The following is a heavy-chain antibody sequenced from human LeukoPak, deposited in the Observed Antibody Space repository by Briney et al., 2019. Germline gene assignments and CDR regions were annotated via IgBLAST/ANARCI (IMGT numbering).Heavy chain of an antibody. V-gene: IGHV4-34*01. CDR1: GGSFSGYY. Sequence: KPSETLSLTCAVYGGSFSGYYWSWIRQPPGKGLEWIGEINHSGSTNYNPSLKSRVTISVDTSKNQFSLKLSSVTAADTAVYYCARTYYDILTGYDLSSYYYYYYMDVWGKGTTVTVSS. D-gene: IGHD3-9*01. CDR3: ARTYYDILTGYDLSSYYYYYYMDV. CDR2: INHSGST. J-gene: IGHJ6*03.